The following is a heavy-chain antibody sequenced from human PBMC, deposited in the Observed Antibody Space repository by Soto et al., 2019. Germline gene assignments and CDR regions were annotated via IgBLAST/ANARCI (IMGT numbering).Heavy chain of an antibody. Sequence: GESLKISCKASGYRFTSYWIAWVRQMPGKGLEWMGIIFPSDSDTRYSPSFQGQVTISADRSTSTVFLQWASLKASDTAVYFCARKDKSGYFNWFDPWGQGTLVTVSS. CDR2: IFPSDSDT. CDR3: ARKDKSGYFNWFDP. V-gene: IGHV5-51*01. D-gene: IGHD3-22*01. J-gene: IGHJ5*02. CDR1: GYRFTSYW.